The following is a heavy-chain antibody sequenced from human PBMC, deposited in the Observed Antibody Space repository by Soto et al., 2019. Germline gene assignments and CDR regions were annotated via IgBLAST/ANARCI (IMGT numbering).Heavy chain of an antibody. V-gene: IGHV1-2*02. CDR1: GHSFTAYY. CDR3: ATTVAANNWFDP. Sequence: GASVKVSCKASGHSFTAYYMHWVRQAPGQGLEWMGWVNPNNGVTNYAQKFQGRVTMTRDTSISTAYMELSRLRSDDTAVYYCATTVAANNWFDPWGQGTLVTVSS. CDR2: VNPNNGVT. J-gene: IGHJ5*02. D-gene: IGHD6-19*01.